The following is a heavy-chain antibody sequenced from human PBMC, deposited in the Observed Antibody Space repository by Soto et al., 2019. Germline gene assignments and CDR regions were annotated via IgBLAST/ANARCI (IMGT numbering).Heavy chain of an antibody. CDR2: IKQDGSEK. CDR1: GFTFSSHW. Sequence: PGGALRLSCAASGFTFSSHWMSWVRQAPGKGLEWVANIKQDGSEKYYVDSVKGRFTISRDNAKNSLYLQMNSLRAEDTVVYYCARDLEGYFDYWGQGTLVTVSS. V-gene: IGHV3-7*01. CDR3: ARDLEGYFDY. J-gene: IGHJ4*02.